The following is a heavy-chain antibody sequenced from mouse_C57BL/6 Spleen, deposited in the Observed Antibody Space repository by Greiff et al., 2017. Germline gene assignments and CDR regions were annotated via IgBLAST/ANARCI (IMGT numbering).Heavy chain of an antibody. CDR1: GFTFSSYA. CDR2: ISDGGSYT. CDR3: ARDTGSMDY. V-gene: IGHV5-4*01. Sequence: EVKLMESGGGLVKPGGSLKLSCAASGFTFSSYAMSWVRQTPEKRLEWVATISDGGSYTYYPDNVKGRFTISRDNAKNNLYLQMSHLKSEDTSMYYCARDTGSMDYWGQGTSVTVSS. J-gene: IGHJ4*01. D-gene: IGHD2-2*01.